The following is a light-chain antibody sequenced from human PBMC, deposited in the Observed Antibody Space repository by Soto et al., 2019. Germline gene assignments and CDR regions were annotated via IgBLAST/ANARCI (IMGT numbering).Light chain of an antibody. Sequence: EIVLTQSPGTQSLSPGERATLSCRASQTVSSSYLAWYQQKPGQAPRVLIYGASSRATGIPDRFSGSGSGTDFTLTISRLEPEDFAVYYCHQYGSSPYTFGQGTKLEIK. CDR2: GAS. V-gene: IGKV3-20*01. CDR1: QTVSSSY. CDR3: HQYGSSPYT. J-gene: IGKJ2*01.